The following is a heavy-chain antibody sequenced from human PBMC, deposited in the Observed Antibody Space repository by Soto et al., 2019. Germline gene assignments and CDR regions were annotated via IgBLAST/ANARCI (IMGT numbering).Heavy chain of an antibody. D-gene: IGHD2-21*01. CDR1: GGSFSGYY. J-gene: IGHJ4*02. CDR3: GRGLGSISAY. CDR2: INHSGST. V-gene: IGHV4-34*01. Sequence: SETLSLTCAVYGGSFSGYYWSWIRQPPGKGLEWIGEINHSGSTNYNPSLKSRVTISVDTSKNQFSLKLSSVTAADTAVYYCGRGLGSISAYWGQEPLDPVPP.